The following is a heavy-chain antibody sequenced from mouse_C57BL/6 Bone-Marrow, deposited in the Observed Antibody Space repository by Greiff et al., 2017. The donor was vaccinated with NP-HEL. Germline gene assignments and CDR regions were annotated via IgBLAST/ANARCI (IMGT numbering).Heavy chain of an antibody. CDR2: IHPNSGST. V-gene: IGHV1-64*01. D-gene: IGHD2-3*01. CDR3: AYDGYYEGAMDY. Sequence: QVQLQQPGAELVKPGASVKLSCKASGYTFTSYWMHWVKQRPGQGLEWIEMIHPNSGSTNYNEKFKSKATLTVDKSSSTAYMQLSSLTSEDSAVYYCAYDGYYEGAMDYWGQGTSVTVSS. CDR1: GYTFTSYW. J-gene: IGHJ4*01.